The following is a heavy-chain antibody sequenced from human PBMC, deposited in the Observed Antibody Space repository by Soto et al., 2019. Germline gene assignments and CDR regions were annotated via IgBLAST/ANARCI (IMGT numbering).Heavy chain of an antibody. CDR3: ARQVEMASRIDY. CDR1: GGSISSYY. D-gene: IGHD2-2*01. V-gene: IGHV4-59*01. J-gene: IGHJ4*02. CDR2: IYYSGST. Sequence: SETLSLTCTVSGGSISSYYLSWIRQPPGKGLEWIGYIYYSGSTNYNPSLKSRVTISVDTSKNQFSLKLSSVTAADTAVYYCARQVEMASRIDYWGQGTLVTVYS.